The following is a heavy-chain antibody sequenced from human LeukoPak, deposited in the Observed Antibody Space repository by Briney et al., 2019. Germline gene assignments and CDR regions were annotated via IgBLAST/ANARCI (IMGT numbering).Heavy chain of an antibody. CDR1: GFTFSNAW. Sequence: GGSLRLSCAASGFTFSNAWMNWVRQAPGKGLEWVGRVRSKADNYATAYAASVKGRFTISRDDSKNMAYLQLNSLKIEDTAVYYCTRREQRLVNFDFWGQGTLVTVSS. V-gene: IGHV3-73*01. D-gene: IGHD6-25*01. CDR3: TRREQRLVNFDF. CDR2: VRSKADNYAT. J-gene: IGHJ4*02.